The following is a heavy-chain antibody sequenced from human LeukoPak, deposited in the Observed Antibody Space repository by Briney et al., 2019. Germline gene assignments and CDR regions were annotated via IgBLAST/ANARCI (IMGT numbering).Heavy chain of an antibody. Sequence: PGGSLRLSCAASGFTFSSYWMIWVRQAPGRGLEWVANIRQDGSEKYYVDSVKGRFSISRDNAKSSLYLKMNSLRAEDTAVYYCARDKACGGQGTLVTVSS. CDR2: IRQDGSEK. CDR3: ARDKAC. V-gene: IGHV3-7*01. J-gene: IGHJ4*02. CDR1: GFTFSSYW.